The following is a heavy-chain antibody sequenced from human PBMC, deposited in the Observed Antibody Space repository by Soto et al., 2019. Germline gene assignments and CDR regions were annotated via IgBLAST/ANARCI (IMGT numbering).Heavy chain of an antibody. CDR1: GYSFTSYW. D-gene: IGHD5-18*01. CDR3: ARHSYAPYYYYGMDV. CDR2: IDPSDSYT. Sequence: VESLKISCKGSGYSFTSYWISWVRQMPVKGLEWMGRIDPSDSYTNYSPSFQGHVTISADKSISTAYLQWSSLKASDTAMYYCARHSYAPYYYYGMDVWGQGTTVTVSS. J-gene: IGHJ6*02. V-gene: IGHV5-10-1*01.